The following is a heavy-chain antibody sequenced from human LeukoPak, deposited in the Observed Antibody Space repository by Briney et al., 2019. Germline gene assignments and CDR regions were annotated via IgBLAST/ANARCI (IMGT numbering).Heavy chain of an antibody. D-gene: IGHD3-22*01. Sequence: SETLSHTCAVYGGSFSGYYWSWIRQPPGQGLEWIGEINHSESTNYNPSLKSRVTISVDTSKNQFSLKLSSVTAADTAVYYCARAFIYYYDSGGYFGYWGQGTLVTVSS. J-gene: IGHJ4*02. CDR1: GGSFSGYY. CDR2: INHSEST. V-gene: IGHV4-34*01. CDR3: ARAFIYYYDSGGYFGY.